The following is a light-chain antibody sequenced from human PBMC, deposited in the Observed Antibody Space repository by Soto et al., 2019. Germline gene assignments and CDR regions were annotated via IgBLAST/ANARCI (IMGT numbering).Light chain of an antibody. CDR2: AAS. CDR1: QDIGSS. J-gene: IGKJ1*01. CDR3: QQYNSYPRT. Sequence: DIQMTQSPCSLSVSVGDRVTITCRASQDIGSSLGWFQQKPGKAPKSLIYAASTLQVGVPSRFSSSGSGTDFILTISSLQPEDFATYYCQQYNSYPRTFGQGKKVEIK. V-gene: IGKV1-16*01.